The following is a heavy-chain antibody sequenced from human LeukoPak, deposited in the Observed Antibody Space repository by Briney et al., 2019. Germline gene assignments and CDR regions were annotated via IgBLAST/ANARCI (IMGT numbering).Heavy chain of an antibody. CDR1: GYSITSGYH. CDR3: TRVYSSGWPFDY. J-gene: IGHJ4*02. D-gene: IGHD6-19*01. Sequence: SETLSLTCAVSGYSITSGYHWGWIRQAPGKGLEWTGSMYHGGDTYDNPSLKSRVTLSVDTSKNQFSLNLRSVTAADTAVYYCTRVYSSGWPFDYWGQGTLVTVAS. V-gene: IGHV4-38-2*01. CDR2: MYHGGDT.